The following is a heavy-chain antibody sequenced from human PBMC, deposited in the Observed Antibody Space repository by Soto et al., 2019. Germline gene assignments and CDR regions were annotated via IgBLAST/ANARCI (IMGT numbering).Heavy chain of an antibody. D-gene: IGHD2-15*01. V-gene: IGHV3-23*01. CDR2: ISGSGGST. J-gene: IGHJ4*02. Sequence: EVQLLESGGGLVQPGGSLRLSCAASGFTFSSYVMSWVRQAPGKGLEWVSAISGSGGSTYYADSVKGRFTISRDNSKNTRYLQMNSLRAEDTAVYYCAKRVVVAATYDYWGQGTLVTVSS. CDR1: GFTFSSYV. CDR3: AKRVVVAATYDY.